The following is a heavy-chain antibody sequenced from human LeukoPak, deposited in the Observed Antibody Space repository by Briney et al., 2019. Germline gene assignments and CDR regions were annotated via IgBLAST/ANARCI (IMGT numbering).Heavy chain of an antibody. D-gene: IGHD5-12*01. V-gene: IGHV3-66*01. J-gene: IGHJ4*02. CDR3: ARGITEYSGYDY. Sequence: GGSLRLSCAASGFTVSSNYMSWVRQAPGKGLEWVSVIYSGGSTHYADSVKGRFSISRDNSKNTLDLQMNSLRAEDTAVYYCARGITEYSGYDYRGQGTLVTVSS. CDR1: GFTVSSNY. CDR2: IYSGGST.